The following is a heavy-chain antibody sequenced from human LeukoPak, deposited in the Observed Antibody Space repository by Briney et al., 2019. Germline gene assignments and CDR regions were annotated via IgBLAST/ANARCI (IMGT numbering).Heavy chain of an antibody. J-gene: IGHJ4*02. V-gene: IGHV3-64*01. CDR1: GFTFSSYA. CDR2: ISSNGGST. D-gene: IGHD4-11*01. CDR3: ARPPDNDSNSEVNYFDY. Sequence: TGGSLRLSCAASGFTFSSYAMHWVRQAPGKGLEYVSAISSNGGSTYYANSVKGRFTISRDNSKNTLYLQMNSLRAEDTAVYYCARPPDNDSNSEVNYFDYWGQGTLVTVSS.